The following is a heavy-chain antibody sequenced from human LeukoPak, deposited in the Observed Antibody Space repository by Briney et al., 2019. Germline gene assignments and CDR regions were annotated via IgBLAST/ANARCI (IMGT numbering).Heavy chain of an antibody. CDR1: GFTFSSYA. CDR3: ADRGGYSRIDY. D-gene: IGHD5-18*01. J-gene: IGHJ4*02. V-gene: IGHV3-23*01. Sequence: GGSLRLSCAASGFTFSSYAMIWVRQAPGKGLEWVSGISGSGGSTYYADSVKGRFTISRDNSKNTLYLQMNSLRAEDTAVYYCADRGGYSRIDYWGQGTLVTVSS. CDR2: ISGSGGST.